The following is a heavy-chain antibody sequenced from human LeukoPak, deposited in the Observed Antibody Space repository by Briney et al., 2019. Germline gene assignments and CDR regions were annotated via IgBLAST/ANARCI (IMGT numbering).Heavy chain of an antibody. Sequence: ASVKVSCKASGYTFTGYYMHWVRQAPGQGLEWMGWINPNSGGTNYAQKFQGRVTMTRDTSISTAYMELSRLRSDDTAVYYCARGIVVVPAAMEGIDAFDIWGQGTMVTVSS. CDR1: GYTFTGYY. CDR3: ARGIVVVPAAMEGIDAFDI. J-gene: IGHJ3*02. D-gene: IGHD2-2*01. V-gene: IGHV1-2*02. CDR2: INPNSGGT.